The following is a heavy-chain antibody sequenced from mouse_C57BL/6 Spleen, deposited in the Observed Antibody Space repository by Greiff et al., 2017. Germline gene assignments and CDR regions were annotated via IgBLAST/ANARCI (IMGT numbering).Heavy chain of an antibody. CDR3: AIYSKKRGFYAMDD. CDR1: GFTFSDYG. V-gene: IGHV5-17*01. J-gene: IGHJ4*01. D-gene: IGHD2-5*01. CDR2: ISSGSSTI. Sequence: EVQVVESGGGLVKPGGSLKLSCAASGFTFSDYGMHWVRQAPEKGLEWVAYISSGSSTIYYADTVKGRFTISRDNAKNTLFLQMTSLRSEDTAMYYCAIYSKKRGFYAMDDWGQGTSVTVSS.